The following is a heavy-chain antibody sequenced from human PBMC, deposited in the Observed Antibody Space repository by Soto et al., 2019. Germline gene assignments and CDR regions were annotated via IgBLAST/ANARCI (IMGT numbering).Heavy chain of an antibody. V-gene: IGHV3-30*18. Sequence: QVQLVESGGGVVQPGRSLRLSCAASGFTFSSYGIHWVRQAPGKGLEWVAVISYDGSNKYYADSVKGRFTISRDNSKNTLYLQMTSLRAENTAVYSCAKDHYDTLTGYYCPDYWGQGTLVTVSS. CDR2: ISYDGSNK. D-gene: IGHD3-9*01. CDR1: GFTFSSYG. CDR3: AKDHYDTLTGYYCPDY. J-gene: IGHJ4*02.